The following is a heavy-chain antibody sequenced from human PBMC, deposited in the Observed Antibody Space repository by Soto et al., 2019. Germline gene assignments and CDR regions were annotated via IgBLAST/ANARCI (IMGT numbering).Heavy chain of an antibody. CDR3: AKIRTIGTGDAYDV. J-gene: IGHJ3*01. CDR1: GFTFSTYG. D-gene: IGHD1-1*01. Sequence: QGPLVQSGGGVVQPGRSLGVSCAASGFTFSTYGLYWVRQAPVRGLEWVAGISDDGGNKFYADSVRGRFSISRDNSKNTLYLQMNSLRVEDTAVYYCAKIRTIGTGDAYDVWGQGTMVTVSS. CDR2: ISDDGGNK. V-gene: IGHV3-30*18.